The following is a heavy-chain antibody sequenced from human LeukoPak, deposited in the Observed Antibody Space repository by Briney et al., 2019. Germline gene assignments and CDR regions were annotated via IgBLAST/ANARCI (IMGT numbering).Heavy chain of an antibody. Sequence: GGSLRLSCAASGFSFSSYAMTWARQAPVKGLEWVSAISGDGTRTYYADSVKGRFTISRDNSKNTLYLEMSSLRAEDTAIYYCTRVGYIDEGIDYWGQGTLVTVSS. CDR3: TRVGYIDEGIDY. CDR1: GFSFSSYA. CDR2: ISGDGTRT. D-gene: IGHD5-24*01. J-gene: IGHJ4*02. V-gene: IGHV3-23*01.